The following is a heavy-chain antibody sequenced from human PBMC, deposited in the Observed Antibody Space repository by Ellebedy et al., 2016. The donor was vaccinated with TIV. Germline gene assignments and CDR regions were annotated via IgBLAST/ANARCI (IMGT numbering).Heavy chain of an antibody. CDR2: IRSTGSDK. CDR3: SRGRSTPDS. J-gene: IGHJ4*02. D-gene: IGHD2-15*01. CDR1: GFTFSNYN. V-gene: IGHV3-21*06. Sequence: PGGSLRLSCVASGFTFSNYNMNWVRQSPGKGLEWVSSIRSTGSDKYYAESVKGRFTISRDNAQDTLFLQMNSLRAEDTAVYFCSRGRSTPDSWGQGTLVIVSS.